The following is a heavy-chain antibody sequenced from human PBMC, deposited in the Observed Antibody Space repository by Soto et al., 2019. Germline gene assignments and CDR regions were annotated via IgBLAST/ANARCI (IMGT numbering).Heavy chain of an antibody. CDR2: IIPIFGTA. V-gene: IGHV1-69*01. CDR3: ARDKGIQLWSNYYYYGMDV. D-gene: IGHD5-18*01. J-gene: IGHJ6*02. Sequence: SVKVSCKASGGTFSSYAISWVRQAPVQGLEWMGGIIPIFGTANYAQKFQGRVTITADESTSTAYMELSSLRSEDTAVYYCARDKGIQLWSNYYYYGMDVWGQGTTVTVSS. CDR1: GGTFSSYA.